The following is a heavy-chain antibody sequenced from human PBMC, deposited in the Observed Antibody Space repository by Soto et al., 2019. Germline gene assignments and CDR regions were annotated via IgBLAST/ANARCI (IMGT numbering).Heavy chain of an antibody. CDR2: INAGNGNT. J-gene: IGHJ6*02. D-gene: IGHD4-17*01. CDR1: GYTFTSYA. CDR3: AKDPRRNYGGNSEYYYYGMDV. Sequence: GASVKVSCKASGYTFTSYAMHWVRQAPGQRLEWMGWINAGNGNTKYSQKFQGRVTITRDTSASTAYMELSSLRSEDTAVYYCAKDPRRNYGGNSEYYYYGMDVWGQGTTVTVSS. V-gene: IGHV1-3*01.